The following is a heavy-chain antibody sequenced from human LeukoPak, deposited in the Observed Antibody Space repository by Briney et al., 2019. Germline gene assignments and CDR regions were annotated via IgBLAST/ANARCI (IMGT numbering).Heavy chain of an antibody. CDR1: GFTFSNYA. Sequence: GGSLRLSCAASGFTFSNYAMSWVRQAPGKGLEWISGVSGSGGRTYYADSVKGRFTISRDNAKDTLYLQMNSLRVEDTAVYYCARGRGWYFDLWGRGTLVTVSS. J-gene: IGHJ2*01. CDR2: VSGSGGRT. CDR3: ARGRGWYFDL. V-gene: IGHV3-23*01. D-gene: IGHD3-10*01.